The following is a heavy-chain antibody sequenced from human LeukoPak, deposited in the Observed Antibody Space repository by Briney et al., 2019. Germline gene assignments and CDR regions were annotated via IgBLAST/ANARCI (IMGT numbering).Heavy chain of an antibody. D-gene: IGHD3-10*01. CDR1: GYTFTGYY. Sequence: ASVKVSCKASGYTFTGYYMHWVRQAPGQGLEWMGWINPNSGGTNYAQKFQGRVTMTRDTSISTAYMELSSLRSEDTAVYYCARAKMVRGVIIAYWFDPWGQGTLVTVSS. J-gene: IGHJ5*02. CDR3: ARAKMVRGVIIAYWFDP. V-gene: IGHV1-2*02. CDR2: INPNSGGT.